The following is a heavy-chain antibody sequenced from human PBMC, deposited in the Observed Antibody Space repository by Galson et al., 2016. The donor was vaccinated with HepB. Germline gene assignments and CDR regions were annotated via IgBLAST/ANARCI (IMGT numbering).Heavy chain of an antibody. CDR3: TRRRGGYARVWYSDL. J-gene: IGHJ2*01. V-gene: IGHV4-39*01. Sequence: YYNPSLTSRVTISINTSKNQFSLKLSSVTAADTAIYYCTRRRGGYARVWYSDLWGRGALVTVSS. D-gene: IGHD5-12*01.